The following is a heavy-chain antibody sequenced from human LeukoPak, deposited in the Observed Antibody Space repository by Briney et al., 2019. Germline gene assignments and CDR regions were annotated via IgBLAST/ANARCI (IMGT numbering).Heavy chain of an antibody. CDR1: GFTFSSYG. CDR2: ISSSSSTI. J-gene: IGHJ4*02. Sequence: PGGSLRLSCAASGFTFSSYGMNWVRQAPGKGLEWVSYISSSSSTIYYADSVKGRFTISRDNAKNSLCLQMNSLRAEDTAVYYCATGSVRYSASWYSQEGDYWGQGTLVTVSS. D-gene: IGHD6-13*01. V-gene: IGHV3-48*01. CDR3: ATGSVRYSASWYSQEGDY.